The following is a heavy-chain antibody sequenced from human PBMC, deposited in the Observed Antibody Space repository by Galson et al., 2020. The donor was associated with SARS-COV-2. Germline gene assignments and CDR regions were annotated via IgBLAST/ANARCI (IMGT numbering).Heavy chain of an antibody. Sequence: GESLKISCAASGFTFSSYEMNWVRQAPGKGLEWVSKISSSGSTKYYADSVKGRFTMSRDNARNSLYLQMNSLRAEDTAVYYCAREMGTGAADYWGQGTLVTVSS. V-gene: IGHV3-48*03. CDR1: GFTFSSYE. CDR2: ISSSGSTK. D-gene: IGHD1-26*01. J-gene: IGHJ4*02. CDR3: AREMGTGAADY.